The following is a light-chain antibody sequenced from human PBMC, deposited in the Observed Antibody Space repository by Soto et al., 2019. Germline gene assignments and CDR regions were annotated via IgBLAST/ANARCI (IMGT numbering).Light chain of an antibody. J-gene: IGKJ4*01. Sequence: DIQMTQSPSSLSASVGDRVTITCRASHPININLVWFQQKPGKAPKSLIYAATNLQSGVPSRFSGSGGGTDFSLTISSLQPEGVATYYCQHYQRYPPSFGGGTKLEI. CDR2: AAT. CDR3: QHYQRYPPS. CDR1: HPININ. V-gene: IGKV1-16*01.